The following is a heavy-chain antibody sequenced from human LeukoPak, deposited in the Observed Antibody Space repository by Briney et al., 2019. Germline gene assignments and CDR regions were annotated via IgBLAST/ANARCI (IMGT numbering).Heavy chain of an antibody. V-gene: IGHV3-74*03. CDR3: IRETHVGLHLEY. J-gene: IGHJ4*02. CDR1: GFTFATYW. Sequence: PGGSLRLSCEASGFTFATYWMHWVRQAAGKGLVWVACINTDGYVTTYADSVRGRFTVSRGNAENTLYLQMNDLRPEDTAVYYCIRETHVGLHLEYWVQGTLAKVAS. D-gene: IGHD3-10*01. CDR2: INTDGYVT.